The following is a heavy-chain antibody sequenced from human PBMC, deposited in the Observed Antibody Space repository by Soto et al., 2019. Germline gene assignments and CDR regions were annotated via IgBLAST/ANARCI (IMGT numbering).Heavy chain of an antibody. D-gene: IGHD2-2*01. V-gene: IGHV5-51*01. J-gene: IGHJ5*02. Sequence: GESLKISCQSSGNNFHSYWIAWVRQRPGKGLVWMGIIYSDDSDTRYSPSFKGQVTISVDKSISTAYLQWSSLKASDTAIYYCARRGKEFTRAFWFEPWGQGTLVTVSS. CDR3: ARRGKEFTRAFWFEP. CDR1: GNNFHSYW. CDR2: IYSDDSDT.